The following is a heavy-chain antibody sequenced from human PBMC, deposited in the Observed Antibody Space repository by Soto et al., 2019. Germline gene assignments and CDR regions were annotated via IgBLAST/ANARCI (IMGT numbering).Heavy chain of an antibody. D-gene: IGHD6-13*01. J-gene: IGHJ4*02. CDR2: INPLPTSGST. CDR3: ARDLAAAAY. V-gene: IGHV1-46*01. CDR1: GYIFTNYY. Sequence: ASVKVSCKASGYIFTNYYRHWVRQAPGQGLEWMAIINPLPTSGSTNYAQKFQGRVTVTRDTSTSTVYLELSSLRSDDTAVYYCARDLAAAAYWGQATLVTVSS.